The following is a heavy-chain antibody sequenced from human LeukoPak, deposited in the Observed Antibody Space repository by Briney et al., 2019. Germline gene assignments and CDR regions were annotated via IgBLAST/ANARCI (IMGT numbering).Heavy chain of an antibody. V-gene: IGHV4-34*01. CDR2: INHSGST. D-gene: IGHD3-16*01. J-gene: IGHJ5*02. CDR1: GGSFSGYY. CDR3: AKHLTNAYYDMIWFDP. Sequence: SETLSLTCAVYGGSFSGYYWSWIRQPPGKGLEWIGEINHSGSTNYNPSLKSQVTISLDTSKNQFSPKLSSVTAADTAVYYCAKHLTNAYYDMIWFDPWGQGTLVTVSS.